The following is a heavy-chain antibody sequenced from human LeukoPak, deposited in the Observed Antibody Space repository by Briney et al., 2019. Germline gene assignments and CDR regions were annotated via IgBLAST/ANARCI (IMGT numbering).Heavy chain of an antibody. Sequence: SGGSLRLSCAASGFTFSSYAMSWVRQAPGKGLEWVSAISGSGGSTYYADSVKGRFIISRDNSKNTLYLQMNSLRAEDTAVYYCARSIAAAGIDNYFDYWGQGTLVTVSS. J-gene: IGHJ4*02. D-gene: IGHD6-13*01. CDR1: GFTFSSYA. CDR3: ARSIAAAGIDNYFDY. CDR2: ISGSGGST. V-gene: IGHV3-23*01.